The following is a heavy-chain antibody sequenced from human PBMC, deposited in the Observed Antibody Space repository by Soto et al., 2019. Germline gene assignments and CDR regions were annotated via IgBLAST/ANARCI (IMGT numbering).Heavy chain of an antibody. Sequence: QAQLVQSGAEVKKPGASVKVSCKASGYTFTGYDINWVRQATGQGIEWMGWMNPNSGNTGYEQTFEGRVTMTRDNSITTAYMELTSLRDDDSAVYYCAGEKVGTTGIDFWGQGTLVTVSS. CDR1: GYTFTGYD. CDR3: AGEKVGTTGIDF. D-gene: IGHD1-26*01. J-gene: IGHJ4*02. V-gene: IGHV1-8*01. CDR2: MNPNSGNT.